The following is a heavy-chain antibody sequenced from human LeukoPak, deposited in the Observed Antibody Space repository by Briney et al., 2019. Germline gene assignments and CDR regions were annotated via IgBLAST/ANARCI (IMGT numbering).Heavy chain of an antibody. Sequence: SETLSLTCAVYGGSFSGYYWSWIRQPSGKGLEWIGEINHSGSTNYNPSLKSRVTISVDTSKNQFSLKLSSVTAADTAVYYCARDGILTGYFDYWGQGTLVTVSS. CDR2: INHSGST. J-gene: IGHJ4*02. CDR3: ARDGILTGYFDY. D-gene: IGHD3-9*01. V-gene: IGHV4-34*01. CDR1: GGSFSGYY.